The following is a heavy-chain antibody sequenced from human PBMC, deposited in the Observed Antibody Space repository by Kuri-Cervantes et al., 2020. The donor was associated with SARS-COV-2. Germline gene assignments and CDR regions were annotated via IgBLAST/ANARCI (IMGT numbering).Heavy chain of an antibody. CDR1: GGSVSSGSYY. V-gene: IGHV4-61*01. J-gene: IGHJ4*02. D-gene: IGHD1-26*01. Sequence: SETLSLTCTVSGGSVSSGSYYWSWIRQPPGKGLEWIGYIYYSGSTYYNPSLKSRVTISVDTSKNQFSLKLSSVTAADTAVYYCARDINPVGALDYWGQGTLVTVSS. CDR3: ARDINPVGALDY. CDR2: IYYSGST.